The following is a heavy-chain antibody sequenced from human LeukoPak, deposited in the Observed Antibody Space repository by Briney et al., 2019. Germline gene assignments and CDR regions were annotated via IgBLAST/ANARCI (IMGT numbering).Heavy chain of an antibody. V-gene: IGHV3-49*04. CDR3: IRDFRGYSSYYMDV. CDR2: IRSKPYGGTT. J-gene: IGHJ6*03. Sequence: TGGSLRLSCIASGFTFGDYAMSWVRQAPGKGLEWVGFIRSKPYGGTTEYAASVKGRFSISRHDSKSTAYLQMNSLKTEDTAVYYCIRDFRGYSSYYMDVWGKGTTVTVSS. CDR1: GFTFGDYA. D-gene: IGHD5-18*01.